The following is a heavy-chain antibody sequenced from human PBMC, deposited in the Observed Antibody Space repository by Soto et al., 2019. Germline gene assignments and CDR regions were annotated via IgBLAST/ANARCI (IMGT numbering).Heavy chain of an antibody. CDR3: ARGRVGQWGLLGEDE. CDR1: GCTFSSYS. Sequence: GSLRLSCASSGCTFSSYSMNWVRQAPGKGLEWVSSISSSSSYIYYADSVKGRFTISRDNAKNSLYLQMNSLRAEDTAVYYCARGRVGQWGLLGEDEWAQGILVTVYS. CDR2: ISSSSSYI. V-gene: IGHV3-21*01. J-gene: IGHJ4*02. D-gene: IGHD1-26*01.